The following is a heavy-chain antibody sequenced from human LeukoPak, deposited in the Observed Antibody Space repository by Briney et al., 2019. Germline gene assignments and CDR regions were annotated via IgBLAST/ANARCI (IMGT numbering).Heavy chain of an antibody. Sequence: TGGSLRLSCAASGFTFSSYAMSWVRQAPGKGLEWVSAISGSGGSTYYADSVKGRFTISRDNSKNTLYLQMNSLRAEDTAVYYCARARNPQDDAFDTWGQGAMVTVSS. V-gene: IGHV3-23*01. CDR1: GFTFSSYA. CDR2: ISGSGGST. CDR3: ARARNPQDDAFDT. J-gene: IGHJ3*02.